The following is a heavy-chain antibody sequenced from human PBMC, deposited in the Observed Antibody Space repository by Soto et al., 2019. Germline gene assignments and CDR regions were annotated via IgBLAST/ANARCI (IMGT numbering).Heavy chain of an antibody. CDR1: GFTFDDYG. CDR3: ARASGSEWLPEYFDY. J-gene: IGHJ4*02. D-gene: IGHD3-3*01. V-gene: IGHV3-20*04. CDR2: INWNGGST. Sequence: EVQLVESGGGVVRPGGSLRLSCAASGFTFDDYGMNWVRQAPGKGLEWVSGINWNGGSTGYADSVKGRFTISRDNAKNSLYPQMNSLRAEDTALYYCARASGSEWLPEYFDYWGQGTLVTVSS.